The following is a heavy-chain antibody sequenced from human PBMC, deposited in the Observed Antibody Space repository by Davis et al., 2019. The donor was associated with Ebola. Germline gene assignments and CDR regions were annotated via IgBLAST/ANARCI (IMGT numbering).Heavy chain of an antibody. Sequence: GESLKISCAASGFTVSSNYMSWVRQAPGKGLEWVSVIYIGGSTYYADSVRGRFTISRDNSKNTLYLQMNSLRAEDTAVYYCAREDSGSPFDYWGQGTLVTVSS. D-gene: IGHD1-26*01. CDR2: IYIGGST. J-gene: IGHJ4*02. CDR1: GFTVSSNY. CDR3: AREDSGSPFDY. V-gene: IGHV3-66*01.